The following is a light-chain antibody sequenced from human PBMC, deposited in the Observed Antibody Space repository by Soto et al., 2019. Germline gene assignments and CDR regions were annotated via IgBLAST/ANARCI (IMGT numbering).Light chain of an antibody. Sequence: QSVLIQPPSASGTPGQTATISCSGSSSNIGTHTVTWYQQVPGTAPKLLIYDNGKRSSGIPDRFSGSQSGTSATLGITGLQTGDEADYYCGTWDNSRSAVFGGGTKLTVL. CDR3: GTWDNSRSAV. CDR2: DNG. J-gene: IGLJ2*01. V-gene: IGLV1-51*01. CDR1: SSNIGTHT.